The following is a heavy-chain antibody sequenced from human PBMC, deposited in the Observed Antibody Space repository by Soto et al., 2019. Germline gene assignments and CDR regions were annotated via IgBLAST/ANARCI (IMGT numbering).Heavy chain of an antibody. CDR1: GYTFTTSG. V-gene: IGHV1-18*01. Sequence: GASVKVSCKASGYTFTTSGISWVRQAPGQGLEWMGWISTYNGDTNSAQKFQGRVTMTADTSTGTAYIELMSLKSDDTAVYYCAKQGSWGKNYYGMDVWGQGTTVTVSS. CDR3: AKQGSWGKNYYGMDV. J-gene: IGHJ6*02. D-gene: IGHD1-26*01. CDR2: ISTYNGDT.